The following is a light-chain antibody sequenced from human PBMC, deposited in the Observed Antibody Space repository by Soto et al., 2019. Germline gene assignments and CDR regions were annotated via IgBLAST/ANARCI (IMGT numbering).Light chain of an antibody. CDR1: SSDVGSYNL. Sequence: QSALTQPASVSGSPGQSITISCTGTSSDVGSYNLVSWYQQHPGKAPKLMIYEVSKRPSGVSNRFSGSKSGNTASLTISGLQAEDVADYYCCSYAGSTVFGTGTKLTVL. V-gene: IGLV2-23*02. CDR2: EVS. CDR3: CSYAGSTV. J-gene: IGLJ1*01.